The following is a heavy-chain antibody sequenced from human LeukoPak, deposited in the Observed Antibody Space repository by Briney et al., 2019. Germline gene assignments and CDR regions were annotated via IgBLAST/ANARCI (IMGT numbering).Heavy chain of an antibody. D-gene: IGHD2-15*01. CDR1: GYTFAAYY. CDR3: ARVAVGYCSRGSCYPDDHSDF. Sequence: GASVKVSCKASGYTFAAYYVHWVRQAPGQGLEWMGWINPHSGGTEYAQKFWGRVTMTRDTSISTAYMELSTLISDDTAVYYCARVAVGYCSRGSCYPDDHSDFWGQGALVTVSS. J-gene: IGHJ4*02. V-gene: IGHV1-2*02. CDR2: INPHSGGT.